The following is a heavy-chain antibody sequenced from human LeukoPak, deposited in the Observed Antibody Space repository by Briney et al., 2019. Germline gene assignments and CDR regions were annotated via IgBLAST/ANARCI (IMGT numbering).Heavy chain of an antibody. Sequence: PGGSLRLSCAASGFTVSSNYMSWVRQAPGKGLEWVSIIYSGGSTYYADSVKGRFTISRDNSKNTVYLQMNSLRAEDTAVYYCAKSSGSYCDSWGQGTLVTVSS. J-gene: IGHJ4*02. CDR2: IYSGGST. V-gene: IGHV3-53*01. D-gene: IGHD1-26*01. CDR3: AKSSGSYCDS. CDR1: GFTVSSNY.